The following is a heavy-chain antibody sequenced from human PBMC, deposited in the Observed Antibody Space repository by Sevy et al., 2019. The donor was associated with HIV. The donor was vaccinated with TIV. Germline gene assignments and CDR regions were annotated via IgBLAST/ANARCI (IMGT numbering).Heavy chain of an antibody. CDR2: ISSSSSYI. CDR1: GFTFSSYS. Sequence: GGSLRLSCAASGFTFSSYSMNWVRQAPGKGLEWVSSISSSSSYIYYADSVKGRFTTSRDNAKNSLYLQMNSLRAEDTAVSYCARDAALTMLFLEWLARPFDYWGQGTLVTVSS. V-gene: IGHV3-21*01. J-gene: IGHJ4*02. CDR3: ARDAALTMLFLEWLARPFDY. D-gene: IGHD3-3*01.